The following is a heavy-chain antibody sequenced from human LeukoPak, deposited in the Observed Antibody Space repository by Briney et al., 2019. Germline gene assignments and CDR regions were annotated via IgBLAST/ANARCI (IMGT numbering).Heavy chain of an antibody. Sequence: PGGALRLSCAASGFTFSSYGMHWVCQAPGKGRERVAVIWYDGSNKYYADSVKGRFTISRGNSKNTLYLQMNSLRAEDTAVYYCAKGFSSSSWQPGGMDVWGQGTTVTVCS. CDR2: IWYDGSNK. J-gene: IGHJ6*02. D-gene: IGHD6-13*01. CDR1: GFTFSSYG. V-gene: IGHV3-30*02. CDR3: AKGFSSSSWQPGGMDV.